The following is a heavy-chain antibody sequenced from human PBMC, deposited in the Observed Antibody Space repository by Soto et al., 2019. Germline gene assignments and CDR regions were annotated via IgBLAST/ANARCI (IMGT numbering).Heavy chain of an antibody. CDR1: GYSFSSYW. V-gene: IGHV5-51*01. CDR3: ARQSGNSPSEFDY. D-gene: IGHD1-26*01. Sequence: GESLKISCKGSGYSFSSYWIGWVRQMPGKGLEWMGIIYPRDSDTRYSPSFQGQVTISADKSISTAYLQWSSLTASDTAMYYCARQSGNSPSEFDYWGQRTLVTVSS. J-gene: IGHJ4*02. CDR2: IYPRDSDT.